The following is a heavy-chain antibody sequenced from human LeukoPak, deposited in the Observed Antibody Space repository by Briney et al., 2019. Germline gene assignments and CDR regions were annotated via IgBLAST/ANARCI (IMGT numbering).Heavy chain of an antibody. D-gene: IGHD1-26*01. Sequence: SGESLKLSCAASGFTLSDSAIHWVRQASGKGLEWVGLMYSPDKSYATAYGASIGGRFIISRDDSKNTAYLQMDSLKTEDTALYYCTRDRGTYNWLDPWGQGTLVT. CDR3: TRDRGTYNWLDP. CDR2: MYSPDKSYAT. J-gene: IGHJ5*02. V-gene: IGHV3-73*01. CDR1: GFTLSDSA.